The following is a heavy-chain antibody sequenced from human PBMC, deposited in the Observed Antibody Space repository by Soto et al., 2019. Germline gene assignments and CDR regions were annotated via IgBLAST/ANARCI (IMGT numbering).Heavy chain of an antibody. V-gene: IGHV4-59*01. J-gene: IGHJ6*02. CDR2: IYYSGST. CDR3: ARYYYYYGMDV. Sequence: SETLSLTCTVSGGSISSYYWSWIRQPPGKGLEWIGYIYYSGSTNYNPSLKSRVTISVDTSKNQFSLKLSSVTAADTAVYYCARYYYYYGMDVWGQGTTVTVSS. CDR1: GGSISSYY.